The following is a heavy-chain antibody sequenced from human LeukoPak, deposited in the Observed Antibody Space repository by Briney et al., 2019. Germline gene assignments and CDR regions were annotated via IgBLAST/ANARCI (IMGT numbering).Heavy chain of an antibody. CDR1: GGSFSGYY. D-gene: IGHD3-3*01. V-gene: IGHV4-34*01. CDR2: INHSGST. J-gene: IGHJ3*02. Sequence: PSETLSPTCAVYGGSFSGYYWSWIRQPPGKGLEWIGEINHSGSTNYNPSLKSRVTISVDTSKNQFSLKLSSVTAADTAVYYCARHGYDFWSGYYLGKSETKFSFDIWGQGTMVTVSS. CDR3: ARHGYDFWSGYYLGKSETKFSFDI.